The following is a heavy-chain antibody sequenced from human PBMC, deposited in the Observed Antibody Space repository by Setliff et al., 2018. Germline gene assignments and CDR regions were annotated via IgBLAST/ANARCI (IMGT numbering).Heavy chain of an antibody. Sequence: SETLSLTCTVSGGSISSGYWSWIRQTPGRGLEWIGYINDSGETSYNPSLKSRVIMSVDTSKNQFSLRLNPVTAADTAIYYCAKEKGFAGYYGSWTYQSFDFWGQGTLVTVSS. CDR3: AKEKGFAGYYGSWTYQSFDF. CDR1: GGSISSGY. J-gene: IGHJ4*02. CDR2: INDSGET. V-gene: IGHV4-59*12. D-gene: IGHD3-10*01.